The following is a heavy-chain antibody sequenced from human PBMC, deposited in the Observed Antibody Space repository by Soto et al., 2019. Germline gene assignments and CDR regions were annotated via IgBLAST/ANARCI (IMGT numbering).Heavy chain of an antibody. CDR2: ISGSGGST. J-gene: IGHJ1*01. Sequence: GGSLRLSCAASGFTFSSYAMSWVRQAPGKGLEWVSAISGSGGSTYYADSVKGRFTISRDNSKNTLYLQMNSLRAEDTAVYYCAKDLAPRITMIVVVIPGGYFQHWGQGTLVTVSS. CDR1: GFTFSSYA. D-gene: IGHD3-22*01. V-gene: IGHV3-23*01. CDR3: AKDLAPRITMIVVVIPGGYFQH.